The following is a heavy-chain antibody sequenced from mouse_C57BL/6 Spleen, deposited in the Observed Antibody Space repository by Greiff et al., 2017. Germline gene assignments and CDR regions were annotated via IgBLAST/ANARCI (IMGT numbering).Heavy chain of an antibody. V-gene: IGHV5-4*01. D-gene: IGHD1-1*01. Sequence: EVQGVASGGGLVKPGGSLKLSCAASGFTFSSYAMSWVRQTPEKRLEWVATISDGGSYTYYPDNVKGRFTISRDNAKNNLYLQMSHLKSEDTAMYYCARDPYYYGSSYGYFDVWGTGTTVTVSS. J-gene: IGHJ1*03. CDR3: ARDPYYYGSSYGYFDV. CDR2: ISDGGSYT. CDR1: GFTFSSYA.